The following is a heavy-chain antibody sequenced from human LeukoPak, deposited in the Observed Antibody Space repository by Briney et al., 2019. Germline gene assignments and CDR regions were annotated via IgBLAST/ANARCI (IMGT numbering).Heavy chain of an antibody. Sequence: PSETLSLTCSVSGVSITRSSYYWGWIRQPPGKGLEWIASMYHSGSTYYSPSFKSRGTISVDTSKNQLSLKLNSVTAADTAVYYCARLPRYSSSWYVRRDNWFDPWGQGTLVTVSS. J-gene: IGHJ5*02. CDR3: ARLPRYSSSWYVRRDNWFDP. CDR2: MYHSGST. D-gene: IGHD6-13*01. CDR1: GVSITRSSYY. V-gene: IGHV4-39*01.